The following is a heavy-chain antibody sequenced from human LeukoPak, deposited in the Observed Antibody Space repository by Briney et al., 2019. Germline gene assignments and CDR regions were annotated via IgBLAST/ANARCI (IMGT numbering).Heavy chain of an antibody. CDR1: GFTFSTYA. CDR3: AKGGHDSDPFYW. V-gene: IGHV3-23*01. D-gene: IGHD2-15*01. Sequence: PGGSLRLSCAASGFTFSTYAMGWVRQAPGKGLEWVSSIKGGGGDPFYADSVKGRFTISRDNSKSTLFLQLNSLRADDTAVYYCAKGGHDSDPFYWWGQGTLVTVSS. CDR2: IKGGGGDP. J-gene: IGHJ4*02.